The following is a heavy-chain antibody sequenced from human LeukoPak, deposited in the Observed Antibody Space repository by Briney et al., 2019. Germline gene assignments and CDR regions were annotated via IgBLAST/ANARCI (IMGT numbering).Heavy chain of an antibody. J-gene: IGHJ6*02. Sequence: SETLSLTCAVYGGSFSDYYWSWIRQPPGKGLEWIGEINHSGSTNYNPSLKSRVTISVDTSKNQFSLKLSSVTAADTAVYYCARGRVRGYCSSTSCYYYYGMDVWGQGTTVTVSS. CDR2: INHSGST. D-gene: IGHD2-2*01. CDR1: GGSFSDYY. V-gene: IGHV4-34*01. CDR3: ARGRVRGYCSSTSCYYYYGMDV.